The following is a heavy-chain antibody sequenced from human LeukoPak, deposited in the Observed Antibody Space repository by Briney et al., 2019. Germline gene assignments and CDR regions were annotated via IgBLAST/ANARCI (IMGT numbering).Heavy chain of an antibody. CDR3: AGGRIAVAGTGAFD. V-gene: IGHV4-34*01. J-gene: IGHJ3*02. CDR1: GGSFSGYY. CDR2: INHSGST. D-gene: IGHD6-19*01. Sequence: NPSETLSLTCAVYGGSFSGYYWSWIRQPPGKGLEWIGEINHSGSTNYNPSLKSRVTISVDTSKNQFSLKLSSVTAADTAVYYCAGGRIAVAGTGAFDMGPRDNGHRLF.